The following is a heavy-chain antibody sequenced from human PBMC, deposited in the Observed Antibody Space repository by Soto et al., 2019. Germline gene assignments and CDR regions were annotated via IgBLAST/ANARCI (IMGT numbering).Heavy chain of an antibody. D-gene: IGHD5-18*01. CDR3: ARVTWIQSYYYYYGMDV. J-gene: IGHJ6*02. CDR2: IYYSGST. Sequence: SETLSLTCTVSGGSISSYYWSWIRHPPGKGLEWIGYIYYSGSTNYNPSLKSRVTISVDTSKNQFSLKLSSVTAADTAVYYCARVTWIQSYYYYYGMDVWGQGTTVTVSS. V-gene: IGHV4-59*01. CDR1: GGSISSYY.